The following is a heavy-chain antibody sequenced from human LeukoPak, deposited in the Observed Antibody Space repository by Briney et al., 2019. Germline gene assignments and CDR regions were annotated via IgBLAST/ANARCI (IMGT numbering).Heavy chain of an antibody. V-gene: IGHV3-23*01. J-gene: IGHJ4*02. Sequence: GGTLRLSCVASGFSFSSDGMSWVRQAPGRGLEWVSGILGGAGSTYYADSVKGRFTISRDSSKNTLYLQMNSLRAEDTAVYYCAHGTVYQLDYWGQGTLVTVSS. CDR2: ILGGAGST. D-gene: IGHD2-2*01. CDR1: GFSFSSDG. CDR3: AHGTVYQLDY.